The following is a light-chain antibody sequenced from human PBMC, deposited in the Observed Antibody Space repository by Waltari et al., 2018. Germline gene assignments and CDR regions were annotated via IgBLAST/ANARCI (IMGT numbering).Light chain of an antibody. J-gene: IGKJ5*01. CDR1: QRVTDY. CDR2: AAS. CDR3: QQRSNWPIS. V-gene: IGKV3-11*01. Sequence: TLPCRASQRVTDYLAWYQQKPGQAPRLLISAASNRATGIPARFSGSGSGTDFTLTISSLEPEDFAFYYCQQRSNWPISFGQGTRLEIK.